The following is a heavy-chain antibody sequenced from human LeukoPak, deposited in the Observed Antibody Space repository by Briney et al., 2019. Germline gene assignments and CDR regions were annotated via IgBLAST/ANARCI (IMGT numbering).Heavy chain of an antibody. D-gene: IGHD3-3*01. Sequence: GGSLRLSCAASGFTFSDYYMSWIRRAPGEGLEWVSYISSSSSYTNYADSVKGRFTISRDNAKNSLYLQMNSLRAEDTAVYYCARSRREWLPGYWGQGTLVTVSS. V-gene: IGHV3-11*06. J-gene: IGHJ4*02. CDR2: ISSSSSYT. CDR3: ARSRREWLPGY. CDR1: GFTFSDYY.